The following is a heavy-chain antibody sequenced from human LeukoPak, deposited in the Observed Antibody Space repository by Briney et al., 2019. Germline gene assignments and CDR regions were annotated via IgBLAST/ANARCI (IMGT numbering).Heavy chain of an antibody. CDR2: ISAYNGNT. V-gene: IGHV1-18*01. Sequence: ASVTVSCKASGYTFTSYGISWVRQAPGQGLEWMGWISAYNGNTNYAQKLRGRVTMTTDTSTSTAYMELRSLRSDDTAVYYCARRAYGGNAPFFDYWGQGTLVTVSS. CDR3: ARRAYGGNAPFFDY. D-gene: IGHD4-23*01. J-gene: IGHJ4*02. CDR1: GYTFTSYG.